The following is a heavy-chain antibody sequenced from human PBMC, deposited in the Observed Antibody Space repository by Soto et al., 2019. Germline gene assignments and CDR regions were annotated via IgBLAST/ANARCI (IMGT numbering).Heavy chain of an antibody. CDR3: ARDPHEFWTSYWFDP. CDR2: ISAYDGKT. Sequence: ASVKVSCKTSGYTFNTYGINWVRQAPGQGLELMGWISAYDGKTTYAEKFQGRVTLTTGTSTSTAYMELRSLRSDDTAIYYCARDPHEFWTSYWFDPWGQGTPVTVSS. D-gene: IGHD3-3*01. J-gene: IGHJ5*02. V-gene: IGHV1-18*01. CDR1: GYTFNTYG.